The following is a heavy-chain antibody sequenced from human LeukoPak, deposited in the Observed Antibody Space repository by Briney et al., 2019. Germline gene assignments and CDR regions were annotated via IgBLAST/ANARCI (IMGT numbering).Heavy chain of an antibody. CDR1: GASISSGDYF. J-gene: IGHJ3*01. V-gene: IGHV4-30-4*01. CDR3: AREVAEPTTSDAFDL. CDR2: IYRSGSA. D-gene: IGHD1-1*01. Sequence: PSQTLSLTCTVSGASISSGDYFWSWIRQPPGKGLEWIGYIYRSGSAYYNPSLKSRATISLDTSKNQFSLRLNSVSAADTAMYYCAREVAEPTTSDAFDLWGHGTVVAVSS.